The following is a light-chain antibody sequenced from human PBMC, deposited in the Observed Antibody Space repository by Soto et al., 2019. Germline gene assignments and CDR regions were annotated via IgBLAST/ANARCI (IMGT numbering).Light chain of an antibody. CDR2: EVS. Sequence: QSVLTQPASVSGSPGQSITISCTGTSSDVGGYNYVSWYQQHPGKAPKLMIYEVSNRPSGVSNRFSGSKSVSTASLTISGLQADDEADYYCSSYTSSNSYVFGTGTKV. CDR3: SSYTSSNSYV. J-gene: IGLJ1*01. V-gene: IGLV2-14*01. CDR1: SSDVGGYNY.